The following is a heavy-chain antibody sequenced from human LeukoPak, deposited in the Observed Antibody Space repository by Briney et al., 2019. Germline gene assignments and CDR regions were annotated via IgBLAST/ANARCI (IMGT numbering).Heavy chain of an antibody. J-gene: IGHJ6*02. CDR2: ISGGGDYI. V-gene: IGHV3-21*01. Sequence: PGGSLRLSCATSGFTFSSYSMNWVRQTPGRGLEWVSSISGGGDYIYYVDSVKGRFTISRDNAKNSVYLQMNSLRAEDTAVYYCARDERHYGSGSYYRHYYSGMDVWGQGTTVTVSS. CDR1: GFTFSSYS. D-gene: IGHD3-10*01. CDR3: ARDERHYGSGSYYRHYYSGMDV.